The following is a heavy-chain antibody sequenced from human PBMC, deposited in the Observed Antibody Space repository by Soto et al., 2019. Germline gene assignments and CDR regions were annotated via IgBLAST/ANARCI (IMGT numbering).Heavy chain of an antibody. V-gene: IGHV4-59*08. CDR2: IYYSGST. CDR3: ARRWGAAVDY. Sequence: QVQLQESGPGLVKPSETLSLTCTVSGGSISSYYWSWIRQHPGKGLEWIGYIYYSGSTNYNPSLKRRVTISVYTSKTQFSLKLSSVTAADTAVYYCARRWGAAVDYWGQGTLVTVSS. J-gene: IGHJ4*02. CDR1: GGSISSYY. D-gene: IGHD1-26*01.